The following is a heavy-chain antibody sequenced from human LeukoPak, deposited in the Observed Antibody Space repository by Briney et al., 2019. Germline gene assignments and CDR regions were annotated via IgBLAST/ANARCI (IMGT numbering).Heavy chain of an antibody. D-gene: IGHD3-10*01. CDR1: GGTSTSFA. V-gene: IGHV1-69*13. CDR2: ITPIFGTA. J-gene: IGHJ3*02. Sequence: SVKVSSTASGGTSTSFAITSVRQAPRQGLEWMGGITPIFGTADYAQKIPSRVTTTPHETTRTAYTGRSSLRSEDTAVYYCARDLGSEQSPYDAFDIWGQGTMVTVSS. CDR3: ARDLGSEQSPYDAFDI.